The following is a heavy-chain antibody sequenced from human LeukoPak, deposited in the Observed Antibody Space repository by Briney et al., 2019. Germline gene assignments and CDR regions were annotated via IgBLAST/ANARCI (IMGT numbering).Heavy chain of an antibody. CDR1: GFTFSSYG. J-gene: IGHJ4*02. CDR3: ARDADTVVVPAARGDPGLDY. D-gene: IGHD2-2*01. CDR2: IWYDGSNK. V-gene: IGHV3-33*01. Sequence: GGSLRLSCAASGFTFSSYGMHWVRQAPGKGLEWVAVIWYDGSNKYYADSVKGRFTISRDNSKNTLYLQMNSLRAEDTAVYYCARDADTVVVPAARGDPGLDYWGQGTLVTVSS.